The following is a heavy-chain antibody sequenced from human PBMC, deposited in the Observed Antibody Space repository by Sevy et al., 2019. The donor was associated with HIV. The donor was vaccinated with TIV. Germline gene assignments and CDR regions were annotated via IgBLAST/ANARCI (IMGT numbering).Heavy chain of an antibody. J-gene: IGHJ3*02. CDR3: ARAPRSWSYPFDI. CDR2: ISSSSTI. V-gene: IGHV3-48*02. CDR1: GFTFSSYS. D-gene: IGHD1-26*01. Sequence: GGSLRLSCAASGFTFSSYSMNWVRQAPGKGLEWVSYISSSSTIYYAESVKGRFTIYRDKAKNSLYLQMNSLRDEDTAVYYCARAPRSWSYPFDIWGQGTMVTVSS.